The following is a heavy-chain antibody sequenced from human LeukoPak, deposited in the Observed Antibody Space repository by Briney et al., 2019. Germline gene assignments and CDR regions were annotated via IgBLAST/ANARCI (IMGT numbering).Heavy chain of an antibody. CDR2: ISWDGGST. D-gene: IGHD3-10*01. CDR1: GFTFDDYT. J-gene: IGHJ4*02. V-gene: IGHV3-43*01. CDR3: AKDGGNYYGSGAKGNYFDY. Sequence: GGSLRLSCAASGFTFDDYTMHWVRQAPGEGLEWVSLISWDGGSTYYADSEKGRFTIYRDNSKNSLYLQMNSLRTENTALYYCAKDGGNYYGSGAKGNYFDYWGQGTLVTVSS.